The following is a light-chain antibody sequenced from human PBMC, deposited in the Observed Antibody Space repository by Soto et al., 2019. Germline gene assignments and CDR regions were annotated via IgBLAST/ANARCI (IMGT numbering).Light chain of an antibody. Sequence: QSALTQPRSVSGSPGQSVTISCTGTSSDVGGYNYVSWYQQHPGKAPKLMIYDVSKRPSGVPDRFSGSKSGNTASLTISGLQAEDEADYYCCSCARSYTFEGVFGGGTKVTVL. CDR3: CSCARSYTFEGV. CDR1: SSDVGGYNY. V-gene: IGLV2-11*01. J-gene: IGLJ2*01. CDR2: DVS.